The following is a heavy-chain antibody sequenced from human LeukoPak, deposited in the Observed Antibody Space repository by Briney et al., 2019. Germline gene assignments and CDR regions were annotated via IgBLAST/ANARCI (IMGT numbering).Heavy chain of an antibody. Sequence: ASVKVSCKASGYTFISYGISWVRQAPGQGLEWMGWISTYNGNTNYAQKLQGRVTMTRDTSISTAYMELSRLRSDDTAVYYCARACSSTSCQPGGYYYYMDVWGKGTTVTVSS. CDR3: ARACSSTSCQPGGYYYYMDV. CDR2: ISTYNGNT. D-gene: IGHD2-2*01. CDR1: GYTFISYG. V-gene: IGHV1-18*01. J-gene: IGHJ6*03.